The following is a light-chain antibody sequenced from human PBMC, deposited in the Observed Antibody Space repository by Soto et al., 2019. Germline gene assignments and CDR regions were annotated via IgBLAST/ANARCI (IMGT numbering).Light chain of an antibody. V-gene: IGKV1-27*01. CDR3: QRYNDGST. J-gene: IGKJ1*01. CDR2: AAS. CDR1: QGISNY. Sequence: DIQMTQSPSSLSASAGDRVTITCRASQGISNYLAWYQQKPGRVPTLLISAASTLQSGVPSRFSGSGSGTDFTLTITSLQPEDVATYYCQRYNDGSTFGQGTKVEI.